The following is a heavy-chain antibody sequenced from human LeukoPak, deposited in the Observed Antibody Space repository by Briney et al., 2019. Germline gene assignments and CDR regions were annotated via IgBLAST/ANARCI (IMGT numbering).Heavy chain of an antibody. D-gene: IGHD1-26*01. Sequence: GGSLRLSCAASGFTFSSYAIHWVRQAPGTGLEYVSAISSNGDSTYYANSLKGRFTISRDNSKSTLYLQMGSLRAEDTAVYYCARCWGSGSYLFDAFDIWGQGTMVTVSS. V-gene: IGHV3-64*01. J-gene: IGHJ3*02. CDR3: ARCWGSGSYLFDAFDI. CDR1: GFTFSSYA. CDR2: ISSNGDST.